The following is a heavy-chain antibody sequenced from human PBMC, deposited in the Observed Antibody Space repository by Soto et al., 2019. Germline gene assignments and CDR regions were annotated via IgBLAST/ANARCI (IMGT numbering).Heavy chain of an antibody. J-gene: IGHJ4*02. CDR3: ETTGDSGTNAFDY. CDR1: GYTLTELS. V-gene: IGHV1-24*01. CDR2: FDPEDGET. D-gene: IGHD1-1*01. Sequence: GASVKVSCKVSGYTLTELSMHWVRQAPGKGLEWMGGFDPEDGETIYAQKFQGRVTMTEDTSTDTAYMELSSLRSEDTAVYYCETTGDSGTNAFDYWGQGTLVTVSS.